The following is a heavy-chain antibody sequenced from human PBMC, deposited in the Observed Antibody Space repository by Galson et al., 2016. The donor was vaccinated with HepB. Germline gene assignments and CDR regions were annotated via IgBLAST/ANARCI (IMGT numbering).Heavy chain of an antibody. J-gene: IGHJ4*02. CDR2: IYTRGIT. V-gene: IGHV4-61*02. CDR3: VRGPGDEPREFDY. CDR1: GASITSGNYY. Sequence: TLSLTCTVSGASITSGNYYWSWIRRPAEKGLEWIGRIYTRGITHYNPSLKGRAAISIDTSKNHFSLQLTSVTAADTAIYYCVRGPGDEPREFDYWGQGTLVTVSS.